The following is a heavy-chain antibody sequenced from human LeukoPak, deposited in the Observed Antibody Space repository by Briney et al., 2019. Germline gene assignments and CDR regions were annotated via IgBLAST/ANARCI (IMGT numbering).Heavy chain of an antibody. CDR1: GGSISSGSYY. Sequence: SQTLSLTCTVSGGSISSGSYYWSWIRQPAGKGLEWIGRIYTSGSTNYNPSLKSRVIMSVDTSKNQFSLNLSSVTAADTAVYYCARDYLERLDSSYMDVWGKGTTVTVSS. J-gene: IGHJ6*03. CDR3: ARDYLERLDSSYMDV. CDR2: IYTSGST. D-gene: IGHD1-1*01. V-gene: IGHV4-61*02.